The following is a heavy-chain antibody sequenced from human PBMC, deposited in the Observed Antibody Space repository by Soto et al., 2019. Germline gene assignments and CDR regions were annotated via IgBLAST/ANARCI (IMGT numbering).Heavy chain of an antibody. J-gene: IGHJ5*02. CDR2: IWYDGSNK. CDR3: ARGYCSGGSCQTGFDP. V-gene: IGHV3-33*01. CDR1: GFTFSSYG. Sequence: QVQLVESGGGVVQPGRSLRLSCAASGFTFSSYGMHWVRQAPGKGLEWVAVIWYDGSNKYYADSVKGRFTISRDNSKNTLDLQMNSLRAEDTAVYYCARGYCSGGSCQTGFDPWGQGTLVTVSS. D-gene: IGHD2-15*01.